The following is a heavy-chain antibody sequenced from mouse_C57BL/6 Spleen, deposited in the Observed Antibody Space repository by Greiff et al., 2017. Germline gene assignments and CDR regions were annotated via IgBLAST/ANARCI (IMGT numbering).Heavy chain of an antibody. CDR2: IDPENGDT. V-gene: IGHV14-4*01. CDR3: TNDGYYVRFAY. Sequence: EVQLVESGAELVRPGASVKLSCTASGFNITDDYMHWVKQRPEQGLEWIGWIDPENGDTEYASKFQGKATITADTSSNTAYLQLSSLTSEDTAVYYCTNDGYYVRFAYWGQGTLVTVSA. J-gene: IGHJ3*01. D-gene: IGHD2-3*01. CDR1: GFNITDDY.